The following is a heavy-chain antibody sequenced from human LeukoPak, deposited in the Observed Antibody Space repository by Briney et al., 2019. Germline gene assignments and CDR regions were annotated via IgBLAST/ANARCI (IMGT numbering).Heavy chain of an antibody. CDR1: GFPFQHHW. Sequence: WGAPRTSLSTPGFPFQHHWKNWGRQAPGKGPEGGANIDEDGSEKNYVDSVKGRFTTSRDNARNSLSLQMNNLRSEDTAVYYCATYKNQPHTQFFDFWGQGALVTVSA. CDR3: ATYKNQPHTQFFDF. CDR2: IDEDGSEK. V-gene: IGHV3-7*02. J-gene: IGHJ4*02. D-gene: IGHD5-24*01.